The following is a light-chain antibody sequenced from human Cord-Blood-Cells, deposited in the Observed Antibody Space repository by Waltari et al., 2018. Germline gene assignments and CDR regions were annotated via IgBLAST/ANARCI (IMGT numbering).Light chain of an antibody. Sequence: QSALTQPASVSGSPGQSITISCTGTSSDDGGYNYVSWYQQHTGKATNLMIYDVRNRPSGVSNRFAGSQSGNTASLTISGVQAEDEADYYCSSYTSSSTPYDFGTGTKVTVL. J-gene: IGLJ1*01. CDR1: SSDDGGYNY. CDR3: SSYTSSSTPYD. CDR2: DVR. V-gene: IGLV2-14*01.